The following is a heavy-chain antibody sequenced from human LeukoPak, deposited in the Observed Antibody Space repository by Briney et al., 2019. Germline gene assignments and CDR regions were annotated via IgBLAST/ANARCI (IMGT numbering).Heavy chain of an antibody. CDR3: ARDHSSGWYGGYYFDY. J-gene: IGHJ4*02. CDR1: GGSFSGYY. D-gene: IGHD6-19*01. V-gene: IGHV4-34*01. CDR2: INHSGST. Sequence: SETLSLTCAVYGGSFSGYYWSWIRQPPGKGLEWIGEINHSGSTNYNPSLKSRVTISVDTSKNQFSLKLSSVTAADTAVYYCARDHSSGWYGGYYFDYWGQGTLVTVSS.